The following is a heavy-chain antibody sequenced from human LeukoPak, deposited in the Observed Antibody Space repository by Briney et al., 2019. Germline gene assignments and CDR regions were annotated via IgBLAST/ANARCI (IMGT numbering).Heavy chain of an antibody. CDR3: ARDFDSSGYYVGYFDY. J-gene: IGHJ4*01. D-gene: IGHD3-22*01. V-gene: IGHV3-21*01. Sequence: GGSLRLSCAASGFTFSSYSMNWVRQAPGKGLEWVSSISSSSSYIYYADSVKGRFTISRDNAKNSLYLQMNSLRAEDTAVYYCARDFDSSGYYVGYFDYWGQGTLVTVSS. CDR1: GFTFSSYS. CDR2: ISSSSSYI.